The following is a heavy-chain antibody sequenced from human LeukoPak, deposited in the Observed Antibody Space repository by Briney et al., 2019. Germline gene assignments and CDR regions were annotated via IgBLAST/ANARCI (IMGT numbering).Heavy chain of an antibody. Sequence: GGSLRLSCAASGFTFSSYWMHWVRQAPGKGLEWVAVISYDGSNKYYADSVKGRFTISRDNSKNTLYLQMNSLRAEDTAVYYCARVEVNYDILTGYPDAFDIWGQGTMVTVSS. CDR3: ARVEVNYDILTGYPDAFDI. D-gene: IGHD3-9*01. J-gene: IGHJ3*02. CDR2: ISYDGSNK. CDR1: GFTFSSYW. V-gene: IGHV3-30-3*01.